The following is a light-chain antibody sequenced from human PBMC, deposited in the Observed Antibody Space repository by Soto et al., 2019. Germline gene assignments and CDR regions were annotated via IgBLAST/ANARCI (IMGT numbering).Light chain of an antibody. CDR3: QQYTNYRT. CDR1: QSINSW. V-gene: IGKV1-5*03. Sequence: DIQMTQSPSTLSASVGDRVTITCRASQSINSWLAWYQQKPGKAPKLLIYKASSLESGVASRFSGSGTVTEFTIISSSLQPDHFASYNFQQYTNYRTFGKGTKVEIK. J-gene: IGKJ1*01. CDR2: KAS.